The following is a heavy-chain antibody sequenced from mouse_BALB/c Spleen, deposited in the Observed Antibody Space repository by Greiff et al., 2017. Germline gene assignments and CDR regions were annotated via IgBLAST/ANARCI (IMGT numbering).Heavy chain of an antibody. CDR1: GYTFTSYW. CDR2: INPSNGRT. CDR3: ARSIYYGYEGGPYDFDY. D-gene: IGHD2-2*01. Sequence: QVQLQQPGAELVKPGASVKLSCKASGYTFTSYWMHWVKQRPGQGLEWIGEINPSNGRTNYNEKFKSKATLTVDKSSSTAYMQLSSLTSEDSAVYYCARSIYYGYEGGPYDFDYWGQGTTLTVSS. J-gene: IGHJ2*01. V-gene: IGHV1S81*02.